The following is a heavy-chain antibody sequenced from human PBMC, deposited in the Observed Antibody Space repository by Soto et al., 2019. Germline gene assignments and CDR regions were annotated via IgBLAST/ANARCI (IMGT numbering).Heavy chain of an antibody. CDR2: IYYSGST. D-gene: IGHD1-26*01. V-gene: IGHV4-59*08. CDR3: ARLERDAFDI. CDR1: GGSISSYY. J-gene: IGHJ3*02. Sequence: SETLSLTCTVSGGSISSYYWSWIRQPPGKGLEWIGYIYYSGSTNYNPSLKSRVTISVDTSKNQFSLKLSSVTAADTAVYYCARLERDAFDIWGQGTMVTVSS.